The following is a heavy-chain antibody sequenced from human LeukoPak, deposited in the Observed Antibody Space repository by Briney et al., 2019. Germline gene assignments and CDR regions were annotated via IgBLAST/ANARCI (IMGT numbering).Heavy chain of an antibody. CDR2: ISYDGSNK. CDR3: AKGDHD. D-gene: IGHD1-14*01. V-gene: IGHV3-30-3*01. J-gene: IGHJ4*02. CDR1: GFTFSSYA. Sequence: GGSLRLSCAASGFTFSSYAMHWVRQAPGKGLEWVAVISYDGSNKYYADSVKGRFTISRDNSKNTLYLQMNSLRAEDTAVYYCAKGDHDWGQGTLVTVSS.